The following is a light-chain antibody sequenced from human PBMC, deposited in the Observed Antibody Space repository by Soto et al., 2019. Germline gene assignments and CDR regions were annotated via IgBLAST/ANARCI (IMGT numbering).Light chain of an antibody. CDR3: SSYGSTSTRYV. CDR1: SSDVGGYNY. CDR2: EVS. J-gene: IGLJ1*01. V-gene: IGLV2-14*01. Sequence: QSALTQPASVSGSPGQSITISCTGTSSDVGGYNYVSWHQQHPGKAPKLMIYEVSNRPSGVSNRFSGSKSGNTASLTISGLQAEDEADYFCSSYGSTSTRYVFGPGTKVTVL.